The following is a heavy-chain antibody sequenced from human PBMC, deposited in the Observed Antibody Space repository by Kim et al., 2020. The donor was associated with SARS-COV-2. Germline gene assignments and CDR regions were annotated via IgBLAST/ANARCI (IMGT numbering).Heavy chain of an antibody. J-gene: IGHJ4*02. CDR3: ARGARFGELLGPVDY. CDR1: GYTFTSYA. CDR2: INTNTGNP. D-gene: IGHD3-10*01. Sequence: ASVKVSCKASGYTFTSYAMNWVRQAPGQGLEWMGWINTNTGNPTYAQGFTGRFVFSLDTSVSTAYLQISSLKAEDTAVYYCARGARFGELLGPVDYWGQGTLVTVSS. V-gene: IGHV7-4-1*02.